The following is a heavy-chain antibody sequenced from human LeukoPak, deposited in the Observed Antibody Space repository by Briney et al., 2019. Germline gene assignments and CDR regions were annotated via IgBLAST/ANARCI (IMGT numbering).Heavy chain of an antibody. CDR1: GLTFSNDW. Sequence: PGGSLRLSCVASGLTFSNDWMTWVRQAPGKGLEWLASIKHDGGENYLVDSVKGRFTISRDNAQSSLFLQMNSLRVDDTAVYHCARIYYDSWSGYSWFDPWGQGILVTVSS. J-gene: IGHJ5*02. CDR2: IKHDGGEN. D-gene: IGHD3-3*01. V-gene: IGHV3-7*01. CDR3: ARIYYDSWSGYSWFDP.